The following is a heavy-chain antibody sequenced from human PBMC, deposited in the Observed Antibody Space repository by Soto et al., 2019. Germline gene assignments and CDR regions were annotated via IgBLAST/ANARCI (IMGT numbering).Heavy chain of an antibody. D-gene: IGHD3-10*01. CDR1: GGSISSSYY. V-gene: IGHV4-39*01. CDR3: ATTYYFGSGSGY. Sequence: QLQLQESGPGLVKPSETLSLTCTVSGGSISSSYYWGWIRQPPGKGLEWIGSIYYSGTTYYNPSLKIRVTPSVATSKHHFSLKLSSVTAADTAVYYCATTYYFGSGSGYWGQGTLVTVSS. J-gene: IGHJ4*02. CDR2: IYYSGTT.